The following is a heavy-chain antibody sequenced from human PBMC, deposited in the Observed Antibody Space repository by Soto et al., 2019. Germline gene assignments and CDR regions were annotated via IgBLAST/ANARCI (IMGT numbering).Heavy chain of an antibody. J-gene: IGHJ5*02. CDR2: LNPNSGNT. CDR3: ARDHRYNWNDEGWFDP. V-gene: IGHV1-8*01. D-gene: IGHD1-20*01. Sequence: QVQLVQSGAEVKKPGASVKVSCKAYGYMFSTYDINWVRQAPGQGLEWMGWLNPNSGNTGYAQKFQGRVTMTRNTSINTAYMELSSLGSDDTAVYYCARDHRYNWNDEGWFDPWGQGTLVTVSS. CDR1: GYMFSTYD.